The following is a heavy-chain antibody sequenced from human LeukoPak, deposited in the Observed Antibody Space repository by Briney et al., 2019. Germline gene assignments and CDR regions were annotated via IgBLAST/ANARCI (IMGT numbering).Heavy chain of an antibody. CDR2: SGSGGST. D-gene: IGHD6-19*01. CDR1: GFTFSNYA. CDR3: AKGGSGWYPGFDY. J-gene: IGHJ4*02. V-gene: IGHV3-23*01. Sequence: GGSLRLSCVASGFTFSNYAMSWVRQAPGKGLEWVSASGSGGSTFYADSVKGRFTISRDSSKNTLYLQMNSLRAEDTAVYYCAKGGSGWYPGFDYWGQGTLVTVSS.